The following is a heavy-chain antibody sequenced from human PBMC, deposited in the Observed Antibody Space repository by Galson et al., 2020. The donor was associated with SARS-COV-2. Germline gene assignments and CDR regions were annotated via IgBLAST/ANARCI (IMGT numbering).Heavy chain of an antibody. J-gene: IGHJ6*02. CDR2: ISSGSSYI. CDR1: GFTFSDFS. D-gene: IGHD3-3*01. Sequence: GGSLRLSCLVSGFTFSDFSVNWVRQAPGKGLEWVSSISSGSSYIYYADSVKGRFTISRDNVKNSVYLQMNSLRAEDTAVYYCARSPDTTILGVFRSHLDVWGQGTTVTVSS. V-gene: IGHV3-21*01. CDR3: ARSPDTTILGVFRSHLDV.